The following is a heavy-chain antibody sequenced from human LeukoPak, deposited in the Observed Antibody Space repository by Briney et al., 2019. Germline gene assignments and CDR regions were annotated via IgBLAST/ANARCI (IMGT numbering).Heavy chain of an antibody. V-gene: IGHV4-61*01. CDR3: ARDRAGGSFYGHFDY. Sequence: SETLSLTCTVSGGSVSSGSYYWSWIRQPPGKGLEWIGYIYYSGSTNYNPSPKSRVTISVDTSKNQFSLKLSSVTAADTAVYYCARDRAGGSFYGHFDYWGQGTLVTVSS. CDR1: GGSVSSGSYY. D-gene: IGHD2-15*01. J-gene: IGHJ4*02. CDR2: IYYSGST.